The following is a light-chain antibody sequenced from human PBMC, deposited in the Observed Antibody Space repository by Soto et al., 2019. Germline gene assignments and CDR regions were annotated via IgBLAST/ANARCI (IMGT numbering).Light chain of an antibody. J-gene: IGLJ2*01. V-gene: IGLV2-14*01. CDR1: SSDVGGYNY. CDR3: SSYTGSSTYVV. Sequence: QSALTQPASVAGSPGQSMTISCTGNSSDVGGYNYVSWYQQHSGKAPKLMIYDVSNRPSGVSNRFSGSKSGNTASLTISGLQAEDEADYYCSSYTGSSTYVVFGGGTKLTVL. CDR2: DVS.